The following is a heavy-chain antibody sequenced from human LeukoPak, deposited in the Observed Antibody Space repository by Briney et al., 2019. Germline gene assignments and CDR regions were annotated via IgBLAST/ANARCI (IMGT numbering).Heavy chain of an antibody. CDR3: ARVFRWFDP. CDR2: IYYSGST. Sequence: SETLSLTCTVSGGSISSYCWSWIRQPPGKGLEWIGYIYYSGSTNYHPSLKSRVTISVDTSKNQFSLKLSSVTAADTAVYYCARVFRWFDPWGQGTLVTVSS. CDR1: GGSISSYC. J-gene: IGHJ5*02. V-gene: IGHV4-59*01.